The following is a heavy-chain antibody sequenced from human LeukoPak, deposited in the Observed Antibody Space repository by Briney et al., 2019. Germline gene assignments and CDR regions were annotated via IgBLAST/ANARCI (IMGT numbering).Heavy chain of an antibody. CDR1: GFTFSSYA. V-gene: IGHV3-23*01. D-gene: IGHD3-22*01. CDR2: ISGSGGST. Sequence: GGSLRLSCAASGFTFSSYAMSWVRQAPGKGLEWVSAISGSGGSTYYADSVKGRFTISRDNSKNTLYLQMNSLRAEDTAVYYCPTPPSHSYDRGGYPQGGGFDYWGQGTLVTVSS. CDR3: PTPPSHSYDRGGYPQGGGFDY. J-gene: IGHJ4*02.